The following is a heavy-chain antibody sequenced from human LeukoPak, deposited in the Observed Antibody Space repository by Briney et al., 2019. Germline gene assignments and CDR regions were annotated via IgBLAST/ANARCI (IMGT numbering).Heavy chain of an antibody. D-gene: IGHD2-15*01. Sequence: GGSLRLSCAASGFTFSSYWMSWVRPAPGKGLEWVANIKQDGSEKYYVDSVKGRFTISRDNAKNSLYLQMNSLRAEDTAVYYCARDGEWWSRGSDAFDIWGQGTMVTVSS. CDR1: GFTFSSYW. V-gene: IGHV3-7*03. J-gene: IGHJ3*02. CDR3: ARDGEWWSRGSDAFDI. CDR2: IKQDGSEK.